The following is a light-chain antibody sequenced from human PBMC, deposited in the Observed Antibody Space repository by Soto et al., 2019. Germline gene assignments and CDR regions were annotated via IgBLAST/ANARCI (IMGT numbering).Light chain of an antibody. Sequence: QAVVTQPPSASGTPGQRVTISCSGSNSNVGSYYVYWYQQLPGTAPKLLIYRANQRPSGVPDRFSGSKSGTSASLAISGPRSEDEADYYCASWDDSLSGVVIGGGTKVTVL. CDR1: NSNVGSYY. V-gene: IGLV1-47*01. CDR2: RAN. J-gene: IGLJ2*01. CDR3: ASWDDSLSGVV.